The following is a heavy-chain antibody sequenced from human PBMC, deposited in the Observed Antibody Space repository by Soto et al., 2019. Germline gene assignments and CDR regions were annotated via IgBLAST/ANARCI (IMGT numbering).Heavy chain of an antibody. D-gene: IGHD3-22*01. V-gene: IGHV3-30-3*01. CDR3: ARDRQIVVVTLFDY. Sequence: GGSLRLSCAASGFTFSSYAMHWVRQAPGKGLEWVAVISYDGSNKYYADSVKGRFTISRDNSKNTLYLQMNSLRAEDTAVYYCARDRQIVVVTLFDYWGQETLVTVSS. J-gene: IGHJ4*02. CDR1: GFTFSSYA. CDR2: ISYDGSNK.